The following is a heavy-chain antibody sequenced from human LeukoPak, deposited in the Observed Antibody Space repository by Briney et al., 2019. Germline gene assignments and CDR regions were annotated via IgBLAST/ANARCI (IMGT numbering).Heavy chain of an antibody. CDR1: GYTFTMYG. V-gene: IGHV1-2*02. CDR3: AKSQYSFGSGSTRPLFDH. D-gene: IGHD3-10*01. CDR2: INPSSGGT. J-gene: IGHJ4*02. Sequence: ASVKVSCKASGYTFTMYGITWVRQAPGQGLEWMGWINPSSGGTYFAQRFEARVTLTRDTSINTAYMEMRGLTSDDTAIYYCAKSQYSFGSGSTRPLFDHWGQGTLVTVSS.